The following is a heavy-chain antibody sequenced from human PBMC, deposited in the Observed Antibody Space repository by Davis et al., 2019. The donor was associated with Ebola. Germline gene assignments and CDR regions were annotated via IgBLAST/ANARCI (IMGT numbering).Heavy chain of an antibody. CDR1: GGSISSYY. J-gene: IGHJ1*01. Sequence: PGGSLRLSCTVSGGSISSYYWSWIRQPPGKGLEWIGYIYYSGSTNYNPSLKSRVTISVDTSKNQFSLKLSSVTAADTAVYYCASFLRSSWPRAEYFQHWGQGTLVTVSS. D-gene: IGHD6-13*01. CDR2: IYYSGST. V-gene: IGHV4-59*01. CDR3: ASFLRSSWPRAEYFQH.